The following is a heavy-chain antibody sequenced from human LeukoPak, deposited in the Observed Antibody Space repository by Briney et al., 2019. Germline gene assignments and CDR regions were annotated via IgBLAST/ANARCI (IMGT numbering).Heavy chain of an antibody. CDR2: INPNSGGT. J-gene: IGHJ5*02. Sequence: ASVKVSCKASGYTFTGYYMHWVRQAPGQGLEWMGWINPNSGGTNYAQKFQGRVTMTRDTSISTAYMELSRLRSDDTAVYYCARFWSGYSNWFDPWGQGTLVTVSS. D-gene: IGHD3-3*01. V-gene: IGHV1-2*02. CDR3: ARFWSGYSNWFDP. CDR1: GYTFTGYY.